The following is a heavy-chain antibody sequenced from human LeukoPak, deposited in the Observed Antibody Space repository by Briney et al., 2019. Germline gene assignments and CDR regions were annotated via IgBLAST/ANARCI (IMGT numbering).Heavy chain of an antibody. V-gene: IGHV1-8*01. CDR2: MNPNSGNT. CDR3: ARGGEMATDY. Sequence: ASVKVSCKASGYTFSNYDINWVRQATGQGLEWMGWMNPNSGNTGFVQKFQGRVTITAYESTSTAYMELSSLRSEDTAVYYCARGGEMATDYWGQGTLVTVSS. D-gene: IGHD5-24*01. CDR1: GYTFSNYD. J-gene: IGHJ4*02.